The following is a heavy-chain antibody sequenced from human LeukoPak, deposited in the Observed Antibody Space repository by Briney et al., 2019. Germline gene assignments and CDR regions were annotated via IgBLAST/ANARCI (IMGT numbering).Heavy chain of an antibody. J-gene: IGHJ6*02. CDR1: GFTFSSYA. V-gene: IGHV3-23*01. Sequence: PGGSLRLSCVASGFTFSSYAMSWVRQAPGKGLEWVSAISGSGGSTYYADSVKGRFTISRDNSKNTLYLQMNSLRAEDTAVYYCAKAVSMVRGVIGYYYYGMDVWGQGTTVTVSS. CDR3: AKAVSMVRGVIGYYYYGMDV. CDR2: ISGSGGST. D-gene: IGHD3-10*01.